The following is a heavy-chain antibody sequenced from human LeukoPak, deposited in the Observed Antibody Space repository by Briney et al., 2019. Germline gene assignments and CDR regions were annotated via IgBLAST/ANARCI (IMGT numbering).Heavy chain of an antibody. J-gene: IGHJ4*02. CDR3: ARDPQPAYYYDSSGYYGFDY. D-gene: IGHD3-22*01. CDR2: INPSGGST. V-gene: IGHV1-46*01. CDR1: GYTFTSYY. Sequence: ASVKVSCKASGYTFTSYYMHWVRQAPGQGLEWMGIINPSGGSTSYAQKFQGRVTMTRDMSTSTVYMELRSLRSDDTAVYYCARDPQPAYYYDSSGYYGFDYWGQGTLITVSS.